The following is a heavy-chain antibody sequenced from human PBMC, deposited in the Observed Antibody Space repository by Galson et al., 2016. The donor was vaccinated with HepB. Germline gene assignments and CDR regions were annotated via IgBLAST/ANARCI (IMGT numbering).Heavy chain of an antibody. CDR3: ARYFYH. J-gene: IGHJ4*02. V-gene: IGHV4-31*03. CDR2: IYHSGSN. CDR1: GGSVSSGGNY. Sequence: TLSLTCTVSGGSVSSGGNYWSWTRQHPGKGLEFIGYIYHSGSNHYNPSLRSRVTVSVDTSENQFSLKLSSVTAADTAAYYCARYFYHWGQGILVTVSS.